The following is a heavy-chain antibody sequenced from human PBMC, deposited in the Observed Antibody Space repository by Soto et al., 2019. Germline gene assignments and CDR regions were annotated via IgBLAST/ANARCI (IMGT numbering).Heavy chain of an antibody. V-gene: IGHV1-69*02. J-gene: IGHJ4*02. CDR1: GCTFSPYT. CDR2: IIPMFDIT. D-gene: IGHD3-10*01. Sequence: QVQLVQSGAEVKKPGSSVKVSCKASGCTFSPYTITWVRQAPGQGLEWMGSIIPMFDITNYALQCQDRVTITADRSTSTAYLKLRSLRSEDSAVYFCARGWEAAIPTWAFGGDWGQGPLVTVSS. CDR3: ARGWEAAIPTWAFGGD.